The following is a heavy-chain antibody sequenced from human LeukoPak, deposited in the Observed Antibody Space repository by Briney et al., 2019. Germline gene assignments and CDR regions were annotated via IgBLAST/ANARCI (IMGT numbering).Heavy chain of an antibody. Sequence: KFGGSLRLSCAASGFTFSSYSMNWVRQAPGKGLEWVSSISSSSSYIYYADSVKGRFTISRDNAKNSLYLQMNSLRAEDTAVYYCASRLATVTTFKSVDYWGQGTLVTVSS. CDR2: ISSSSSYI. D-gene: IGHD4-17*01. CDR3: ASRLATVTTFKSVDY. CDR1: GFTFSSYS. V-gene: IGHV3-21*01. J-gene: IGHJ4*02.